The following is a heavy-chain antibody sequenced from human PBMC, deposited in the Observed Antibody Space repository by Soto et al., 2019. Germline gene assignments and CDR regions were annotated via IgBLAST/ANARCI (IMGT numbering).Heavy chain of an antibody. Sequence: EVQLVESGGGLVQPRGSLRLSCAASGFTFSSYWMHWVRQAPGKGLVWVSRINSDGSGAYYADPVKGRFTISRDNAKNTVYLQMNSLRAEDTALYYCARGLKNYYGMDVWGQGTTVTVSS. J-gene: IGHJ6*02. CDR1: GFTFSSYW. CDR2: INSDGSGA. V-gene: IGHV3-74*01. CDR3: ARGLKNYYGMDV.